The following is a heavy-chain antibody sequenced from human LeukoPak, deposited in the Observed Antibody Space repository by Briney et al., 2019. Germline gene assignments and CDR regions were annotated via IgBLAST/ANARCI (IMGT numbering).Heavy chain of an antibody. V-gene: IGHV4-30-2*01. CDR1: GGSISSGGYS. D-gene: IGHD6-6*01. CDR3: ASYSSSSTFLDV. J-gene: IGHJ6*02. CDR2: IYHSGST. Sequence: SQTLSLTCAVSGGSISSGGYSWSWIRQPPGKGLEWIGYIYHSGSTYYNPSLKSRVTIPVDRSKNQFSLKLSSVTAADTAVYYCASYSSSSTFLDVWGRGTTVTVSS.